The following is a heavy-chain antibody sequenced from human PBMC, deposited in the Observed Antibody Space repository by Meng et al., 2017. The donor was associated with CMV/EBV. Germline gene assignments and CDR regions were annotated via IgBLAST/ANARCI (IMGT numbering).Heavy chain of an antibody. CDR1: GFTFSDST. D-gene: IGHD2-2*01. V-gene: IGHV3-73*01. Sequence: GESLKISCAASGFTFSDSTMHWVRQASGKGLEWVGHIRNKANNYATAYAASVKGRFTISRDDSSSTTYLQLSGVKADDTAVHYCVAPSCSSTNCYAADFWGQGTLVTVSS. CDR2: IRNKANNYAT. J-gene: IGHJ4*02. CDR3: VAPSCSSTNCYAADF.